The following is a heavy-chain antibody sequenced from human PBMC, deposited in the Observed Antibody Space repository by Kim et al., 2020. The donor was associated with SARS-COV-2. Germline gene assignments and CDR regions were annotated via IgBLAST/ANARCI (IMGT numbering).Heavy chain of an antibody. J-gene: IGHJ3*02. Sequence: AAPVKGRFTISRDDSKNTLYLQMNSLKTEDTAVYYCTTGYSSGRGAFDIWGQGTMVTVSS. D-gene: IGHD6-19*01. CDR3: TTGYSSGRGAFDI. V-gene: IGHV3-15*01.